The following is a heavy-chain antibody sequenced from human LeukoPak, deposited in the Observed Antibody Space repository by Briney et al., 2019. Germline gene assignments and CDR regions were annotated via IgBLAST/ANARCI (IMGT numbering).Heavy chain of an antibody. CDR1: GFTFSSYA. V-gene: IGHV3-30-3*01. CDR2: ISYDGSNK. Sequence: PGGSLRLSCAASGFTFSSYAMHWVRQAPGKGLEWVAVISYDGSNKYYADSVKGRFTISRDNSKNTLYLQMNSLRAEDTAVYYCARDGYSSSLYYYYYGLDVWGQGTTVTVSS. J-gene: IGHJ6*02. CDR3: ARDGYSSSLYYYYYGLDV. D-gene: IGHD6-13*01.